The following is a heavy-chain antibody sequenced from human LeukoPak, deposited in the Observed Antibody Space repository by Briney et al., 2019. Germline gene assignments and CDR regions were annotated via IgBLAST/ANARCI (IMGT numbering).Heavy chain of an antibody. CDR2: AYYSGST. D-gene: IGHD2-2*02. V-gene: IGHV4-39*01. CDR3: ASYCSITNCYRRAFHI. J-gene: IGHJ3*02. Sequence: SETLSLTCTVSGDSISSSSSFWGWIRQPPGKGLEWIGSAYYSGSTYYNPSLKSRVSISVDTSKNQFSVNLSSVTAADTAVYYCASYCSITNCYRRAFHIWGQGTVVTVSS. CDR1: GDSISSSSSF.